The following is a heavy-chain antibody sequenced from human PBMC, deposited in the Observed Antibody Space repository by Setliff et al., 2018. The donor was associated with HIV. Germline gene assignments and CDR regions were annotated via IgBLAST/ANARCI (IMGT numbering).Heavy chain of an antibody. CDR3: ARLRPTAFFDY. J-gene: IGHJ4*02. V-gene: IGHV1-18*01. CDR1: GYTFTSYG. CDR2: ISAYNGNT. Sequence: ASVKVSCKASGYTFTSYGISWVRQAPGQGLEWMGWISAYNGNTNYAQKLQGRVTMTADSFTNTAYLELRRLRSDDTAVYYCARLRPTAFFDYWGQGTLVTVSS. D-gene: IGHD3-3*01.